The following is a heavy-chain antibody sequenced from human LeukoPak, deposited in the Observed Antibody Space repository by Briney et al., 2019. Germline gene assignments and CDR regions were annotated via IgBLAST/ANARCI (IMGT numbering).Heavy chain of an antibody. V-gene: IGHV3-7*01. Sequence: QPGGSLRLSCAASGFTFSSCWMSWVRQAPGKGLEWVANIKQDGSEKYYVDSVKGRFTISRDNAKNSLYLQMNSLRAEDTAVYYCARDDCSSISCYHNWFDPWGQGTLVTVSS. J-gene: IGHJ5*02. CDR3: ARDDCSSISCYHNWFDP. D-gene: IGHD2-2*01. CDR1: GFTFSSCW. CDR2: IKQDGSEK.